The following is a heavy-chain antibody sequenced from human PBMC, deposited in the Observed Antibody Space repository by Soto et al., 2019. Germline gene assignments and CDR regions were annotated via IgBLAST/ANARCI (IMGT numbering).Heavy chain of an antibody. D-gene: IGHD2-21*02. V-gene: IGHV1-69*13. Sequence: ASVKVSCKASGGTFSSYAISWVRQALGQGLEWMGGIIPIFGTANYAQKFQGRVTITADESTSTAYMELSSLRSEDTAVYYCARESLCGGDCYFDYWAQGTLVTVSS. CDR1: GGTFSSYA. CDR3: ARESLCGGDCYFDY. J-gene: IGHJ4*02. CDR2: IIPIFGTA.